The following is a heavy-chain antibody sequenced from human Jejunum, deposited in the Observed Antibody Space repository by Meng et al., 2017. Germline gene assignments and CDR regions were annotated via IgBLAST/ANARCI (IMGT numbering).Heavy chain of an antibody. CDR1: GFTFSSHW. CDR2: VSTDGTIT. J-gene: IGHJ1*01. D-gene: IGHD3-16*01. CDR3: ASDRITD. V-gene: IGHV3-74*01. Sequence: EVQLVESGGGLVQPGGSLRLSFAASGFTFSSHWMHWVRQAPGKGLVWLSRVSTDGTITNYADSVKGRFTISRDNAKDTVFLEMNSLRVEDTAVYYCASDRITDWGQGTLVTVSS.